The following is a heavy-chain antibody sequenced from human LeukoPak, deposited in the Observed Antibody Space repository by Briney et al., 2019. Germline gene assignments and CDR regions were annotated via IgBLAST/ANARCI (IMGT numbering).Heavy chain of an antibody. CDR3: ARGGIYYDGSGWDY. CDR1: GFTFSSYT. J-gene: IGHJ4*02. D-gene: IGHD3-22*01. Sequence: GGSLRLSCAASGFTFSSYTMNWVRQAPGKGLEWVSSITSSSLYIYYADSVKGRFTISRDNAKNSLYLQMNSLRAEDTAVYYCARGGIYYDGSGWDYWGQGTLVTVSS. CDR2: ITSSSLYI. V-gene: IGHV3-21*01.